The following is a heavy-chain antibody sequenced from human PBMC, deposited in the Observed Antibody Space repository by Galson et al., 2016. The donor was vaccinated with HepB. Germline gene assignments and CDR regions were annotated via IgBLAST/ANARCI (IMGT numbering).Heavy chain of an antibody. CDR2: ISHDGRKK. CDR3: ARDVGGWGSY. CDR1: GLRFSSYG. V-gene: IGHV3-30*03. Sequence: SLRLSCAASGLRFSSYGMHWVRQAPGKGLEWVAVISHDGRKKYYGDSVQGRFTISRDNSKNTLYLQMNSLRAEDTAVYFCARDVGGWGSYWGQGTLVAVSS. D-gene: IGHD3-10*01. J-gene: IGHJ4*02.